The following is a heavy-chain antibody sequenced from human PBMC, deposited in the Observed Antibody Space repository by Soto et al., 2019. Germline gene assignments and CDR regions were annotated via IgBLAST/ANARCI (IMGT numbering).Heavy chain of an antibody. J-gene: IGHJ3*01. CDR1: GGTFNTYT. CDR3: SSGSWSAETFDV. Sequence: QVHLIQSGAEVKKPGSSVKVSCKAAGGTFNTYTLFWVRQAPGHGLEWMGRIIPILPLTNSAQKFQGRLTLTAHKSIGTAFMELTSLTSDATAVYYCSSGSWSAETFDVWGQGTMVTVSP. CDR2: IIPILPLT. V-gene: IGHV1-69*02. D-gene: IGHD2-2*01.